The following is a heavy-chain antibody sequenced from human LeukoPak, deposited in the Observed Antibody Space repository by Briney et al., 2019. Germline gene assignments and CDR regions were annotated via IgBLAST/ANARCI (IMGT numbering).Heavy chain of an antibody. V-gene: IGHV1-8*01. CDR3: ARVRADYGDYVVDY. D-gene: IGHD4-17*01. CDR2: MNPNSGNT. CDR1: GYTFTSCD. J-gene: IGHJ4*02. Sequence: GASVKVSCKASGYTFTSCDINWVRQATGQGLEWMGWMNPNSGNTGYAQKFQGRVTMTRNTSISTAYMELSSLRSEDTAVYYCARVRADYGDYVVDYWGQGTLVTVSS.